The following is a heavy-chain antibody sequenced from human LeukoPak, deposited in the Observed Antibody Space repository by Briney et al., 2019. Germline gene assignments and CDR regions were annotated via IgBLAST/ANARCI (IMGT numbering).Heavy chain of an antibody. Sequence: GRSLRLSCEASEFTLSSNCMHWVRQAPGKGLVCVSRINSDWRTTIYAEAPRDRFPVRGDNAKNTLYLQMNSLRAEDTAVYYCAREGYYDSSGYSIRFSYWGQGTLVTVSS. CDR3: AREGYYDSSGYSIRFSY. J-gene: IGHJ4*02. CDR1: EFTLSSNC. V-gene: IGHV3-74*01. CDR2: INSDWRTT. D-gene: IGHD3-22*01.